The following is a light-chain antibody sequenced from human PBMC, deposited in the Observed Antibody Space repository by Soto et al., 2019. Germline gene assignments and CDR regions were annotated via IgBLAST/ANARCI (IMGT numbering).Light chain of an antibody. Sequence: QSVLTQPASVSGSPGQSITISCTGTSSDVGGYNSVSWYQQYPGKAPKLIIYEVTNRPSGVSDRFSGSKSGRTASLTISGLQTEDESTYYCSSYTITSTLIFGGGTKVPVL. CDR2: EVT. CDR1: SSDVGGYNS. J-gene: IGLJ2*01. CDR3: SSYTITSTLI. V-gene: IGLV2-14*03.